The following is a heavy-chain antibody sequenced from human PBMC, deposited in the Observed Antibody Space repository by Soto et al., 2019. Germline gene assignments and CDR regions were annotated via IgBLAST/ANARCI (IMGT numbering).Heavy chain of an antibody. Sequence: PSETLSLTCAVYGGSFSGYYWSWIRQPPGKGLEWIGEINHSGSTNYNPSLKSRVTISVDTSKNQFSLKLSSVTAADTAVYYCARDIVVVIRYNWFDPRGQGTLVTVSS. D-gene: IGHD3-22*01. V-gene: IGHV4-34*01. CDR1: GGSFSGYY. CDR3: ARDIVVVIRYNWFDP. CDR2: INHSGST. J-gene: IGHJ5*02.